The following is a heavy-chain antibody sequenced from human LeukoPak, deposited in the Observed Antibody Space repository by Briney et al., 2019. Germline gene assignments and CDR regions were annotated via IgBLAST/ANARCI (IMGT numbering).Heavy chain of an antibody. V-gene: IGHV3-53*01. J-gene: IGHJ3*02. CDR2: SYSNSNT. D-gene: IGHD3/OR15-3a*01. CDR1: GFTVSNNY. Sequence: PGGSLRLSCAASGFTVSNNYMSWVRHAPGKGLERVSISYSNSNTNYADSVKGRFTISRDTSQYTLSVQMNSLRAEDTAVYYCVRKSRDFNAVFDIWGQGTVVTVSS. CDR3: VRKSRDFNAVFDI.